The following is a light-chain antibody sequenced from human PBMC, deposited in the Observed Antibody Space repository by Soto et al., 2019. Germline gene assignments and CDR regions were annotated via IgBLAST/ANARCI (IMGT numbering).Light chain of an antibody. CDR2: AAS. Sequence: DIQMTQYPSSVSASVGDRVTITCRASQSISSYLNWYQQKPGKAPKLLIYAASSLQSGVPSRFSGSGSGTDFTLTISSLQPEDFATYYCQQSYSTLPITFGQGTRLEIK. CDR1: QSISSY. V-gene: IGKV1-39*01. CDR3: QQSYSTLPIT. J-gene: IGKJ5*01.